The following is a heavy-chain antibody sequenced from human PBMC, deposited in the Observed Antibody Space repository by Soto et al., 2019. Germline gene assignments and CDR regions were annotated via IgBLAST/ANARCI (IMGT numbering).Heavy chain of an antibody. Sequence: QVQLQQWGAGLLKPSETLSLTCAVYGGSFSGYYWSWIRQPPGKGLEWIGEINHRGSTNYNPSLKSRVTISVDTSKNQFSLKVSSVTAADTAVYYCAKTSRFDSWGQGTLVTVSS. CDR2: INHRGST. CDR1: GGSFSGYY. J-gene: IGHJ4*02. V-gene: IGHV4-34*01. D-gene: IGHD6-6*01. CDR3: AKTSRFDS.